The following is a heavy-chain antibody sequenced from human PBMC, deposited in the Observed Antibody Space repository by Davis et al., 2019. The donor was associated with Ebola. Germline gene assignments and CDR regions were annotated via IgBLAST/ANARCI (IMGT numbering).Heavy chain of an antibody. CDR1: GFTVTSNY. CDR3: ARSTGMDV. D-gene: IGHD2-2*01. CDR2: IFPGGSD. Sequence: GESLKISCAASGFTVTSNYMSWVRQAPGKGLEWVSVIFPGGSDSYADSVKGRFTISRDNSKNTLYLQMNSLRAEDTAVYYCARSTGMDVWGQGTTVTVSS. V-gene: IGHV3-53*05. J-gene: IGHJ6*02.